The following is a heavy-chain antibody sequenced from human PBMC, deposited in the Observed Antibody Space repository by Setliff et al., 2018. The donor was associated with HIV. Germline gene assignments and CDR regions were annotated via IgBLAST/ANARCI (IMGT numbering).Heavy chain of an antibody. Sequence: PSETLSLTCTVSGGSISSYYWSWIRQPPGKGLEWIGYIYYSGTTNYNPSLKSRVTISVDTSKNQFSLKLSSVTAADTAVYYCARGHMLSTYYYYYYMDVWGTGTPVTVSS. CDR2: IYYSGTT. J-gene: IGHJ6*03. D-gene: IGHD3-10*02. V-gene: IGHV4-59*01. CDR1: GGSISSYY. CDR3: ARGHMLSTYYYYYYMDV.